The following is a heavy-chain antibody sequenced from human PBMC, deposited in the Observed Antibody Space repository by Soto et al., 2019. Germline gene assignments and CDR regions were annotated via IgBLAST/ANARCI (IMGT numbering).Heavy chain of an antibody. CDR2: IYYSGST. CDR3: ARPGWRNAPYDAFDI. Sequence: QVQLQESGPGLVKPSETLSLTCTVSGGSISSYYWSWIRQPPGKGLGWIGYIYYSGSTNYNPSLKMRVTISLDTSKNQFSLKLSSVTAADTAVYYCARPGWRNAPYDAFDIWGQGTMVTVSS. D-gene: IGHD6-19*01. CDR1: GGSISSYY. V-gene: IGHV4-59*01. J-gene: IGHJ3*02.